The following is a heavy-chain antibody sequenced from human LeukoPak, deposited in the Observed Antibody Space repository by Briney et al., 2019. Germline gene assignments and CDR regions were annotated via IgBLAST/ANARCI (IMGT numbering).Heavy chain of an antibody. CDR3: ASSPRGYSFYFDY. Sequence: PSETLSLTCTVSGGSISSYYWSWIRQPPGKGLEWIGYIYYSGSTNYNPSLKSRVTISVGTSKNQFSMKLSSVTAADTAVYYCASSPRGYSFYFDYWGQGTLVTVSS. J-gene: IGHJ4*02. V-gene: IGHV4-59*01. CDR1: GGSISSYY. D-gene: IGHD5-18*01. CDR2: IYYSGST.